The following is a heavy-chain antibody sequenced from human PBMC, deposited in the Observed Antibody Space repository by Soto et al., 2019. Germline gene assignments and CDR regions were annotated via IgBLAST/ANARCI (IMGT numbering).Heavy chain of an antibody. CDR3: ARFRKSYGRYLDY. J-gene: IGHJ4*02. V-gene: IGHV4-34*01. Sequence: SETLSLTCAVEWGSFSGYYWSWIRQPPGKGLEWIGEINHSGSTNYNPSLKSRVTISVDTSKNQFSLKLSSVTAADTAVYYCARFRKSYGRYLDYWGQGTLVTVSS. CDR1: WGSFSGYY. CDR2: INHSGST. D-gene: IGHD5-18*01.